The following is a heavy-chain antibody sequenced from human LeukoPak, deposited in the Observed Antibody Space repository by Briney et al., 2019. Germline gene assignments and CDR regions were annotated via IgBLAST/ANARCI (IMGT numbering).Heavy chain of an antibody. CDR3: AKETPNTGWFDP. CDR2: INPIGDGT. CDR1: GHTFTTYY. V-gene: IGHV1-46*01. J-gene: IGHJ5*02. D-gene: IGHD1-14*01. Sequence: ASVKVSCKASGHTFTTYYVHLVRQAPGQGLEWMGVINPIGDGTNYPQRFQGRVTLTRDTSTSTVYMELTSLRSEDTAMYYCAKETPNTGWFDPWGQGTLVTVSS.